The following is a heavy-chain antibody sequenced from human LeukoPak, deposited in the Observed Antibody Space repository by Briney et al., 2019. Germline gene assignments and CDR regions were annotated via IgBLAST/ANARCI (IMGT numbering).Heavy chain of an antibody. D-gene: IGHD3-16*01. CDR1: GFTFSNYW. CDR3: TSGDLGGAFDI. Sequence: GGSLRLSCATSGFTFSNYWMSWVRQAPGKGLEWVSYISPSSSTINYADSVKGRFTVSRDNAKNSLYLQMNSLRAEDTAVYYCTSGDLGGAFDIWGQGTMVTVSS. CDR2: ISPSSSTI. J-gene: IGHJ3*02. V-gene: IGHV3-48*04.